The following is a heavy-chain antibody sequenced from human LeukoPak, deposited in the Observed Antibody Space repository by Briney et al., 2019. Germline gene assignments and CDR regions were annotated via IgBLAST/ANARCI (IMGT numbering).Heavy chain of an antibody. Sequence: SETLSLTCTVSGGSISSYYWSWLRQPPGKGLEWIGYIYYSGSTNYNPSLKSRVTISVDTSKNQFSLKLSSVTAADTAVYYCTTFRYSSSWYFFDYWGQGTLVTVSS. CDR1: GGSISSYY. CDR3: TTFRYSSSWYFFDY. CDR2: IYYSGST. D-gene: IGHD6-13*01. V-gene: IGHV4-59*08. J-gene: IGHJ4*02.